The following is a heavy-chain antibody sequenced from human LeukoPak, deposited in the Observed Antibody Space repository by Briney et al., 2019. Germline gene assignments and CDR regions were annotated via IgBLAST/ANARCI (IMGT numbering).Heavy chain of an antibody. V-gene: IGHV4-39*01. D-gene: IGHD3-3*01. CDR2: IYYSGST. J-gene: IGHJ5*02. CDR1: GGSISSSSYY. CDR3: ASSSYDFWSGEKNWFDP. Sequence: SETLSLTCTVSGGSISSSSYYWGWIRQPPGKGLEWIVSIYYSGSTYYNPSLKSRITISVDTPKNQFSLKLSSVTAADTAVYYCASSSYDFWSGEKNWFDPWGQGTLVTVSS.